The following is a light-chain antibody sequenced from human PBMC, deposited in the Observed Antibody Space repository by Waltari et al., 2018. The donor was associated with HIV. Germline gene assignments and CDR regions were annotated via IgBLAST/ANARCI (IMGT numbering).Light chain of an antibody. CDR2: GNT. CDR3: QSYDSGLSAYV. Sequence: QSVLTQPPSVSGAPGQRVTISCTGSSSNIGAGYDVPWFQQLPGTAPKLLIYGNTNRPSGVPDRFSGSKSGTSDSLAITGLQAEDEADYYCQSYDSGLSAYVFGTGTKVTVL. V-gene: IGLV1-40*01. CDR1: SSNIGAGYD. J-gene: IGLJ1*01.